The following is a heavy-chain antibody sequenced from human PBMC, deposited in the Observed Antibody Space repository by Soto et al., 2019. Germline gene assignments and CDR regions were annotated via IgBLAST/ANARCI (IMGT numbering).Heavy chain of an antibody. D-gene: IGHD2-15*01. CDR3: AREGYCSGGSCTGAFDI. CDR2: ISAYNGNT. V-gene: IGHV1-18*01. Sequence: ASVKVSCKASGYTFTSYGISWVRQAPGQGLEWMGWISAYNGNTNYAQKLQGRVTMTTDTSTSTAYMELRSLRSDDTAVYYCAREGYCSGGSCTGAFDIWGQGTMVTVSS. J-gene: IGHJ3*02. CDR1: GYTFTSYG.